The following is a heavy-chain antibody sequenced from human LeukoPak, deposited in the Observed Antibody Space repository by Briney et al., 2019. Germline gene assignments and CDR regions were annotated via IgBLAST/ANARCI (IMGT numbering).Heavy chain of an antibody. CDR2: ISSSSSLI. V-gene: IGHV3-21*01. Sequence: TGGSLRLSCAASGFTFSSSDMDWVRQAPGKGLEWVASISSSSSLIYYADSVKGRFTISRDNAKNSLYLQMNSLRAEDTAVYFCAKEGRSTTPGYWGQGTLVTVSS. CDR3: AKEGRSTTPGY. CDR1: GFTFSSSD. D-gene: IGHD6-13*01. J-gene: IGHJ4*02.